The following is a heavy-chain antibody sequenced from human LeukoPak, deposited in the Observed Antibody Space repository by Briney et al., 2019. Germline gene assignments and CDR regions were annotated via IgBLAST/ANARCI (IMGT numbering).Heavy chain of an antibody. CDR2: INVDDSSK. Sequence: GGSLRLSCAASGFTFSTSWMTWVRQAPGKGLERVAIINVDDSSKSYLDSVKGRFTISTDNAENSLYLQMNNLRAEDTAVYYCARDRAYSTFDFWGQGTLVAVSS. CDR3: ARDRAYSTFDF. V-gene: IGHV3-7*01. D-gene: IGHD4-11*01. CDR1: GFTFSTSW. J-gene: IGHJ4*02.